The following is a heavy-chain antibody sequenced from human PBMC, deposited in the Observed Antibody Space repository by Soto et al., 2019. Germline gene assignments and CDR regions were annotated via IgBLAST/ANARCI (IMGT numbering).Heavy chain of an antibody. CDR2: ISGSGGST. V-gene: IGHV3-23*01. CDR3: ARAGSYYGSGRADYYYGMDV. D-gene: IGHD3-10*01. Sequence: GESLKISCAASGFTFTHSSMTLVRHAPGKGLEWVSGISGSGGSTYYADSVKGRFTISRDNSKNTLYLQMNSLRAEDTVVYYCARAGSYYGSGRADYYYGMDVWGQGTTVTVSS. CDR1: GFTFTHSS. J-gene: IGHJ6*02.